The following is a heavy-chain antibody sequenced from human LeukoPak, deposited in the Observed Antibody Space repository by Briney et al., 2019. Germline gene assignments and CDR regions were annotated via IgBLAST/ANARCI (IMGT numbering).Heavy chain of an antibody. CDR2: IYYSGST. D-gene: IGHD2-2*01. CDR1: GGSISSSSYY. V-gene: IGHV4-39*07. J-gene: IGHJ6*03. Sequence: PSETLSLTCTVSGGSISSSSYYWGWIRQPPGKGLEWIGSIYYSGSTYYNPSLKSRATISVDTSKNQFSLKLSSVTAADTAVYYCARDKPYCSSTSCYSVYMDVWGKGTTVTVSS. CDR3: ARDKPYCSSTSCYSVYMDV.